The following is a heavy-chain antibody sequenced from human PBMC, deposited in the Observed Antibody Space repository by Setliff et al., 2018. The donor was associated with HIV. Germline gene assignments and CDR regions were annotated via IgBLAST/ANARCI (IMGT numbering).Heavy chain of an antibody. CDR1: GFTFSLYS. V-gene: IGHV3-21*06. CDR3: AKSPPDYDILTGWPEYFDY. Sequence: GSLRLSCAASGFTFSLYSMTWVRQAPGKGLEWVSSISSTGTTYTYHADSLKGRFTISRDNSKNLLYLQMNSLRAEDTAVYYCAKSPPDYDILTGWPEYFDYWGQGTLVTVSS. CDR2: ISSTGTTYT. D-gene: IGHD3-9*01. J-gene: IGHJ4*02.